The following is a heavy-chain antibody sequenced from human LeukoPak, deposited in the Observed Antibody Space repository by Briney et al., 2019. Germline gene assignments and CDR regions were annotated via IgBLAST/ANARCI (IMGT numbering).Heavy chain of an antibody. CDR2: INPNSGGT. V-gene: IGHV1-2*02. CDR3: ARLGDYDILTGYYTL. Sequence: ASVKVSCKASGYTFTGYYMHWVRQAPGQGLEWMGWINPNSGGTNYAQKFQGRVTMTRDTSISTAYMELSRLRSDDTAVYYCARLGDYDILTGYYTLWGQGTLVTVSS. J-gene: IGHJ4*02. D-gene: IGHD3-9*01. CDR1: GYTFTGYY.